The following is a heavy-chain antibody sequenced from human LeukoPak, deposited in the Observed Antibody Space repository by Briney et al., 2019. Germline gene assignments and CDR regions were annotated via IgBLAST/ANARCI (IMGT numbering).Heavy chain of an antibody. Sequence: PGGYLRLSCAASGFTFDDYAMHWVRQAPGKGLEWVSGISWNSGSIGYADSVKGRFTISRDNAKNSLYLQMNSLRAEDMALYYCAKATGPIYYDSSGGAFDIWGRGTMVTVSS. CDR3: AKATGPIYYDSSGGAFDI. CDR2: ISWNSGSI. V-gene: IGHV3-9*03. J-gene: IGHJ3*02. D-gene: IGHD3-22*01. CDR1: GFTFDDYA.